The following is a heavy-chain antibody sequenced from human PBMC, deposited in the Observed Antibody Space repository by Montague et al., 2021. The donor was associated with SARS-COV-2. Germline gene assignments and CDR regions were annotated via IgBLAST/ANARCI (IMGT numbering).Heavy chain of an antibody. CDR3: AREVCYTYYFDY. Sequence: SLRLSCAASGFNFSYYDMSWVRRAPGKGLEWVSDIADNGGITNYADSVKGRFTISRDNSRNTLYLQVNSLRSEDTALYQCAREVCYTYYFDYWGQGTLVTVSS. CDR2: IADNGGIT. J-gene: IGHJ4*02. D-gene: IGHD2-2*02. V-gene: IGHV3-30-3*01. CDR1: GFNFSYYD.